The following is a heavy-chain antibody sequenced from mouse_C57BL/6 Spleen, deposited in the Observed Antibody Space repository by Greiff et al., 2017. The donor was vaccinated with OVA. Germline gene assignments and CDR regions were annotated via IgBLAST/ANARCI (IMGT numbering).Heavy chain of an antibody. CDR2: INSGSGGT. J-gene: IGHJ2*01. D-gene: IGHD2-1*01. Sequence: VQLQQSGAELVRPGTSVKVSCKASGYAFTNYLIEWVKQRPGQGLEWIGVINSGSGGTNYNEKFKGKATLTADKASSTAYMQLSSLTSEDSAVYFCARSKDGNYDYWGRGTTLTVSS. CDR3: ARSKDGNYDY. CDR1: GYAFTNYL. V-gene: IGHV1-54*01.